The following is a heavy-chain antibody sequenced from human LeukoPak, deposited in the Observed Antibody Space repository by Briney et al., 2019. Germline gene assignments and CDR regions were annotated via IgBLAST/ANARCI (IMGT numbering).Heavy chain of an antibody. CDR3: VRGRSGELLDH. CDR1: GFTFSSYD. J-gene: IGHJ4*02. CDR2: IGTVGDT. V-gene: IGHV3-13*01. D-gene: IGHD1-26*01. Sequence: GGSLRLSCAASGFTFSSYDMHWVRQATGTGVEWVSAIGTVGDTYYPGSVKGRFTISRENAKNSLYLQMNSLRAEDTAVYYCVRGRSGELLDHWGQGTLVTVSS.